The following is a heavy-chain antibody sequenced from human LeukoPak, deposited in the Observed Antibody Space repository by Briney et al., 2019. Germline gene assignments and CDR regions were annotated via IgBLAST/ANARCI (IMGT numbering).Heavy chain of an antibody. V-gene: IGHV3-23*01. CDR3: ARDGARTGTTTYYYYMDV. J-gene: IGHJ6*03. D-gene: IGHD1-7*01. Sequence: PGGSLILSCAASGFTFSNYAMSWVRQVPGRGLEWVSTISSRGDSTYDADSVKGRFTISRDNSKNSLYLQMNSVRAEDTAVYYCARDGARTGTTTYYYYMDVWGKGTTVTVSS. CDR1: GFTFSNYA. CDR2: ISSRGDST.